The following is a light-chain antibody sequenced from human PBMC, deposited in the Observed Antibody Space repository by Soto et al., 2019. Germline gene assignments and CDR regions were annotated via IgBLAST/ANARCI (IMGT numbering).Light chain of an antibody. CDR2: DAS. CDR3: QQCGSSPWT. J-gene: IGKJ1*01. V-gene: IGKV3-20*01. Sequence: EIVLTQSPGTLSLSPGERATLSCRASQRISNSYLAWYQPKPGQAPRLLLYDASSRATGIPDRFSGGGSGTDFTLTISRLEPEDFAVYYCQQCGSSPWTFGQGTKVDIK. CDR1: QRISNSY.